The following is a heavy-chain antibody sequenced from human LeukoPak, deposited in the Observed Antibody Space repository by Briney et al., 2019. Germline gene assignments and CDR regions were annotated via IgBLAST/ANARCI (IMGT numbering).Heavy chain of an antibody. D-gene: IGHD2-2*01. CDR2: ISSSGSTI. V-gene: IGHV3-11*04. J-gene: IGHJ3*02. Sequence: KAGGSLRLSCAASGFTFSDHYMSWIRQAPGKGLEWVSYISSSGSTIYYADSVKGRFTISRANAKNSLYLQMNSLRAEDTAVYYCARDRPYCSSTSCRDAFDIWGQGTMVTVSS. CDR3: ARDRPYCSSTSCRDAFDI. CDR1: GFTFSDHY.